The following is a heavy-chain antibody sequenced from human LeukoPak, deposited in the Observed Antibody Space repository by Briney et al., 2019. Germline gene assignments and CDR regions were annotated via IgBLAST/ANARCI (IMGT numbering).Heavy chain of an antibody. Sequence: PGGSLRLSCAASGFTFSSCSMNWVRQAPGKGLEWVSSISSSSSYIYYADSVKGRFTISRDNAKNSLYLQMNSLRAEDTAVYYCAREGNTAMVRGLNYWGQGTLVTVSS. CDR1: GFTFSSCS. CDR2: ISSSSSYI. J-gene: IGHJ4*02. D-gene: IGHD5-18*01. V-gene: IGHV3-21*01. CDR3: AREGNTAMVRGLNY.